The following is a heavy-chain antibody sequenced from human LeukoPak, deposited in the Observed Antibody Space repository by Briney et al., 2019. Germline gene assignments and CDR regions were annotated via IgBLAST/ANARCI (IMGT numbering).Heavy chain of an antibody. CDR1: GFTVSSNH. Sequence: GGSLRLSCAASGFTVSSNHMSWVRQAPGKGLEWVSVIYSGGSTYYADSVKGRFTNSRDNSKNTLYLQMNSLRAEDTAVYYCARSHNDFGDDYWGQGSLVTISS. CDR2: IYSGGST. D-gene: IGHD3-3*01. J-gene: IGHJ4*02. CDR3: ARSHNDFGDDY. V-gene: IGHV3-66*01.